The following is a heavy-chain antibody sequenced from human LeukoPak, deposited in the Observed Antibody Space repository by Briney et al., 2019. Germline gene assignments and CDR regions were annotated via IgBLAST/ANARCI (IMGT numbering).Heavy chain of an antibody. J-gene: IGHJ6*02. CDR2: INHSGST. CDR3: ARPPRLIQLWLRSAADYYYYGMDV. CDR1: GGSFSGYY. Sequence: SETLSLTCAVYGGSFSGYYWSWIRQPPGKGLEWIGEINHSGSTNYNPSLKSRVTISVDKSKHQFSLKLSSVTAADTAVYYCARPPRLIQLWLRSAADYYYYGMDVWGQGTTVTVSS. V-gene: IGHV4-34*01. D-gene: IGHD5-18*01.